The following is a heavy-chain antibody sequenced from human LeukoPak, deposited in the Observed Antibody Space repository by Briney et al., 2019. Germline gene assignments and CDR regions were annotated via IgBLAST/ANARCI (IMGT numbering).Heavy chain of an antibody. CDR2: IYTSGST. V-gene: IGHV4-61*02. CDR1: GGSISSGSYY. D-gene: IGHD4-17*01. Sequence: SETLSLTCTVSGGSISSGSYYWSWIRQPAGKGLEWIGRIYTSGSTNYNPSLKSRVTISVDTSKNQFSLKLSPVTAADTAVHYCARDAEPLDYGDYGWFDPWGQGTLVTVSS. CDR3: ARDAEPLDYGDYGWFDP. J-gene: IGHJ5*02.